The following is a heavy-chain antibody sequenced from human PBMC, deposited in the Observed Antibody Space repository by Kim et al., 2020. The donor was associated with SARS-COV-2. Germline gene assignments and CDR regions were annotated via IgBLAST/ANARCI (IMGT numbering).Heavy chain of an antibody. J-gene: IGHJ4*02. CDR3: ARGDDYGDYGALDY. D-gene: IGHD4-17*01. V-gene: IGHV4-59*13. Sequence: SETLSLTCTVSGGSISSYYWSWIRQPPGKGLEWIGYIYYSGSTNYNPSLKSRVTISVDTSKNQFSLKLSSVTAADTAVYYCARGDDYGDYGALDYWGQGTLVTVSS. CDR2: IYYSGST. CDR1: GGSISSYY.